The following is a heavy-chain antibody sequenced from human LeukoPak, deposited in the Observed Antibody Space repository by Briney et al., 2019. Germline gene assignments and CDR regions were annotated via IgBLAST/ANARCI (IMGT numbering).Heavy chain of an antibody. CDR2: IYYSGST. D-gene: IGHD2-15*01. V-gene: IGHV4-31*03. J-gene: IGHJ4*02. Sequence: PSQTLSLTCTVSGGSISSGGYYWSWIRQHPGKGLEWIGYIYYSGSTYYNPSLKSRITISVDTSKNQFSLKLSSVTAADTAVYYCARAGPYCSGGSCRFDFWGQGTLVTVSS. CDR3: ARAGPYCSGGSCRFDF. CDR1: GGSISSGGYY.